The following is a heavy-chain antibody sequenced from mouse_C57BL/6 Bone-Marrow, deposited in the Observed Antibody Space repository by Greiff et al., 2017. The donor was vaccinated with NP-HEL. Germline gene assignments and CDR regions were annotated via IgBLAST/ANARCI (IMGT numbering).Heavy chain of an antibody. V-gene: IGHV1-76*01. Sequence: VQRVESGAELVRPGASVKLSCKASGYTFTDYYINWVKQRPGQGLEWIARIYPGSGNTYYNEKFKGKATLTAEKSSSTAYMQLSSLTSEDSAVYFCARNPPLLRYWYFDVWGTGTTVTVSS. CDR2: IYPGSGNT. J-gene: IGHJ1*03. D-gene: IGHD1-2*01. CDR1: GYTFTDYY. CDR3: ARNPPLLRYWYFDV.